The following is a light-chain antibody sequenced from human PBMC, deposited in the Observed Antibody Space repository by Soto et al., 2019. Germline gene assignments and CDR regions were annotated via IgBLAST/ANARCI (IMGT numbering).Light chain of an antibody. J-gene: IGKJ1*01. CDR2: GES. CDR3: QKYSSSPVT. V-gene: IGKV3-20*01. CDR1: QSLSNNY. Sequence: VLTHSPGTLSLSPGERATLSCRGSQSLSNNYLAWYQQKPGQAPRLVIYGESSRATGIPDRLSASGSGTDLNLTISRLEPEDFAVYFCQKYSSSPVTFGQGTKVDIK.